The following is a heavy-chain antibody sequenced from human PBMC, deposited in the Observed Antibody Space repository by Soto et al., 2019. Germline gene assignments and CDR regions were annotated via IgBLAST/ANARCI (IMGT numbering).Heavy chain of an antibody. V-gene: IGHV3-30*18. D-gene: IGHD2-15*01. CDR3: AKDTYSGPLYY. CDR1: GFTFSSYG. Sequence: ESGGGVVQPGRSLRLSCAASGFTFSSYGMHWVRQAPGKGLEWVAVISYDGSNKYYADSVKGRFTISRDNSKNTLYLQMNILRAADTAVYYCAKDTYSGPLYYWGQGTLVTVSS. CDR2: ISYDGSNK. J-gene: IGHJ4*02.